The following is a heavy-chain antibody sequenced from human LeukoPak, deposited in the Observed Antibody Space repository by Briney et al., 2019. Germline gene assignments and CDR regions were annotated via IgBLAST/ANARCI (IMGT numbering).Heavy chain of an antibody. D-gene: IGHD4-17*01. CDR2: ISAGSSYI. CDR1: GFTFSGYT. V-gene: IGHV3-21*01. J-gene: IGHJ4*02. Sequence: GGSLRLSCAASGFTFSGYTMNWVRQAPGKGLEWVSSISAGSSYIYYPASMQGRFTISRDNAKNSLYLQMNSLRAEDTAVYYCARAPTDDYGDYSFDYWGQGTLVTVSS. CDR3: ARAPTDDYGDYSFDY.